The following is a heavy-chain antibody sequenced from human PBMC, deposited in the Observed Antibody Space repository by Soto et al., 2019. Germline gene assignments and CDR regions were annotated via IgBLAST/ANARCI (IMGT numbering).Heavy chain of an antibody. Sequence: GGSLRLSCAASGFTFSSYAMSWVRQAPGKGLEWVSAIIGSGGSTYYADSVKGRFTISRDNSKNTLYLQMNSLRAEDTAVYYCAKGGNHPFTGFDYWGQGTLVTVSS. CDR1: GFTFSSYA. J-gene: IGHJ4*02. CDR2: IIGSGGST. V-gene: IGHV3-23*01. CDR3: AKGGNHPFTGFDY. D-gene: IGHD1-26*01.